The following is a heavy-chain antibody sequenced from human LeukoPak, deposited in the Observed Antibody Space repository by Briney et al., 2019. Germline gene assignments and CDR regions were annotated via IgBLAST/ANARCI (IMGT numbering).Heavy chain of an antibody. V-gene: IGHV4-34*01. D-gene: IGHD6-6*01. Sequence: NPSETLSLTCAVYGGSFSGYYWSWIRQPPGKGLEWIGEINHSGSTNYNPSLKSRVTISVDTSKNQFSLKLSSVTAADTAVYYCASSSIAAHHVDYWGQGTLVTVSS. J-gene: IGHJ4*02. CDR2: INHSGST. CDR1: GGSFSGYY. CDR3: ASSSIAAHHVDY.